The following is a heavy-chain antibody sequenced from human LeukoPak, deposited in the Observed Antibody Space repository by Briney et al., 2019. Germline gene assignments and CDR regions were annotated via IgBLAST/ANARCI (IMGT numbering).Heavy chain of an antibody. CDR3: ARDRDYGGNTAFDY. Sequence: PSETLSLTCTVSGGSISSYYWSWIRQPPGKGLEWIGYIYYSGSTNYNPSLKSRVTISVDTSKNQFSLKLSSVTAADTAVYYCARDRDYGGNTAFDYWGQGTLVTVSS. D-gene: IGHD4-23*01. CDR2: IYYSGST. V-gene: IGHV4-59*01. CDR1: GGSISSYY. J-gene: IGHJ4*02.